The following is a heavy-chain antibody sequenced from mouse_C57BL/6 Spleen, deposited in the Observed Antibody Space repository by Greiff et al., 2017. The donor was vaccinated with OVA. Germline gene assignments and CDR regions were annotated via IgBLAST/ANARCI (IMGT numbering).Heavy chain of an antibody. CDR3: ARRLYYGRSYDYYARDY. Sequence: VQLKQSGPELVKPGASVKIPCRASGYTFTDYNMDWVKQSHGKSLEWIGDINPNNGGPIYNQKFKGKATLTVDKSSSTAYMELRSLTSEDTAVYYCARRLYYGRSYDYYARDYWGQGTSVTVSS. CDR2: INPNNGGP. CDR1: GYTFTDYN. D-gene: IGHD1-1*01. J-gene: IGHJ4*01. V-gene: IGHV1-18*01.